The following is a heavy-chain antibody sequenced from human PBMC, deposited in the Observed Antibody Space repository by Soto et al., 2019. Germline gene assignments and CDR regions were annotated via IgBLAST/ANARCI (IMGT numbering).Heavy chain of an antibody. D-gene: IGHD2-21*02. V-gene: IGHV3-33*01. CDR2: IWYDGSNK. Sequence: QVQLVESGGGVVQPGRSLRLSCAASGFTFSSYGMHWFRQAPGKGLEWGAGIWYDGSNKYYADSVKGRFTISRDNSKNTLYLQMNSLRAEDTAVYYCARGWYCGGDCYEWYFDLCGRGTLVTVSS. J-gene: IGHJ2*01. CDR3: ARGWYCGGDCYEWYFDL. CDR1: GFTFSSYG.